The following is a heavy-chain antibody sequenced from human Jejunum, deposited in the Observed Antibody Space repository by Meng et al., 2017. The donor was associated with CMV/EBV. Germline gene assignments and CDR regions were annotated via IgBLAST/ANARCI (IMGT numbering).Heavy chain of an antibody. CDR1: GFTFSNYA. CDR3: AKRRGSGSYYNPIFDY. CDR2: FSGSDDST. V-gene: IGHV3-23*01. Sequence: GFTFSNYAMGWVRQAPGKGLEWVSTFSGSDDSTYYADSVKGRFTISRDNSKNTLYLQMNSLRAEDTALYYCAKRRGSGSYYNPIFDYWGQGTLVTVSS. D-gene: IGHD3-10*01. J-gene: IGHJ4*02.